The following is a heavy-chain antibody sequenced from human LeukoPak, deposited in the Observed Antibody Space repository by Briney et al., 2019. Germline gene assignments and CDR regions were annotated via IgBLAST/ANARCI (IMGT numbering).Heavy chain of an antibody. CDR2: IYLDGSRA. J-gene: IGHJ6*03. CDR3: GRAGPVTKDHFMDV. CDR1: GFTFTNYW. Sequence: PGGSLRLSCAVSGFTFTNYWMSWARQSPGKELEWVANIYLDGSRAYYVDSVKGRFTISRDNAKNSLFLQMNSLSAEDTAVYYCGRAGPVTKDHFMDVWGKGTTVTVSS. D-gene: IGHD2-2*01. V-gene: IGHV3-7*01.